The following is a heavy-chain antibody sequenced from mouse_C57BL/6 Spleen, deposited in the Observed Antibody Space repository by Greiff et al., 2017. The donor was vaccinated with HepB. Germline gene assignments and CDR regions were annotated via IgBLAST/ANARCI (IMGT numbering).Heavy chain of an antibody. CDR3: ARYYGSSYLDY. Sequence: QVHVKQPGAELVMPGASVKLSCKASGYTFTSYWMHWVKQRPGQGLEWIGEIDPSDSYTNYNQKFKGKSTLTVDKSSSTAYMQLSSLTSEDSAVYYCARYYGSSYLDYWGQGTTLTVSS. J-gene: IGHJ2*01. CDR2: IDPSDSYT. CDR1: GYTFTSYW. D-gene: IGHD1-1*01. V-gene: IGHV1-69*01.